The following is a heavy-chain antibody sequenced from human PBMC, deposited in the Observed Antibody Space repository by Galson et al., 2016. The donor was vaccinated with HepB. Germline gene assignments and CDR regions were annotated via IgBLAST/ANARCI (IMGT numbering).Heavy chain of an antibody. V-gene: IGHV3-48*03. D-gene: IGHD1-26*01. J-gene: IGHJ1*01. CDR1: GFTFASYG. Sequence: SLRLSCAGSGFTFASYGMNWVRQAPGKGLEWVAYISGGGETTYYADSVRGRFTISRDNARDSVFLQMTSLRVEDTARYYCARDALGTWDLTTWGQGTLVSVSS. CDR3: ARDALGTWDLTT. CDR2: ISGGGETT.